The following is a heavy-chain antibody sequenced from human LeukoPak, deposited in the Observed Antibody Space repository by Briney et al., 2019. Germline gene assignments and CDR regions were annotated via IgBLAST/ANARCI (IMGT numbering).Heavy chain of an antibody. D-gene: IGHD3-9*01. Sequence: LTGGSLRLSCAASGFTFSSYAMSWVRQAPGKGLEWVSAISGSGGSTYYADSVKGRFTISRDNAKNSLYLQMNSLRAEDTAVYYCARVARYFDWLLFDYWGQGTLVTVSS. CDR1: GFTFSSYA. CDR3: ARVARYFDWLLFDY. J-gene: IGHJ4*02. CDR2: ISGSGGST. V-gene: IGHV3-23*01.